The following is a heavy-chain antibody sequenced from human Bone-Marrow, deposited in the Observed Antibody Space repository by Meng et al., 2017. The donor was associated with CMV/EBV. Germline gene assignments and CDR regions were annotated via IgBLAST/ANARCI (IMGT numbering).Heavy chain of an antibody. CDR3: ARASRGYSYGTVAYPDY. V-gene: IGHV1-2*02. J-gene: IGHJ4*02. D-gene: IGHD5-18*01. CDR1: GYTFSDYF. Sequence: ASVKVSCKASGYTFSDYFMHWVRQAPGQGLEWMGWINPNSGGTNYAQKFQGRVTLTRDTSISTAYMELSRLRSDDTAVYYCARASRGYSYGTVAYPDYWGQGTLVTVSS. CDR2: INPNSGGT.